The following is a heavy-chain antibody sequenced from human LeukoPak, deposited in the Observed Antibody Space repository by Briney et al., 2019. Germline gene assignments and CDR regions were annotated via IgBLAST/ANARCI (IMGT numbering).Heavy chain of an antibody. Sequence: GGSLRLSCAASGFTFSSYGVHWVRQAPGKGLEWVAFIGYDGSNKYYGDSVKGRFTISRDNSKNTLYLQMNSLRAEDTAVYHCAKDGCSGTSCYPYYHYMDVWGKGTTVTVSS. V-gene: IGHV3-30*02. D-gene: IGHD2-2*01. CDR3: AKDGCSGTSCYPYYHYMDV. J-gene: IGHJ6*03. CDR1: GFTFSSYG. CDR2: IGYDGSNK.